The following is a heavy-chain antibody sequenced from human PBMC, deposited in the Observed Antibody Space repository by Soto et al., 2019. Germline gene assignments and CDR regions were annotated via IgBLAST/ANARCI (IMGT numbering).Heavy chain of an antibody. CDR1: GFTVSTNY. J-gene: IGHJ6*02. D-gene: IGHD2-15*01. CDR2: IYSNGNT. Sequence: PGGSLRLSCAASGFTVSTNYRTWVRQTPGKGPEWVSIIYSNGNTYYADSVKGRFTISRDNSKNTLYLQMNSLRVDDTAVYYCVVEDLGMEVWGQGTTVTVSS. V-gene: IGHV3-53*01. CDR3: VVEDLGMEV.